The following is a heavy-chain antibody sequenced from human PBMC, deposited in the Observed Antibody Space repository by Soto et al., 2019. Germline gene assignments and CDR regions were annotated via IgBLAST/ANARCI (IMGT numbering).Heavy chain of an antibody. CDR2: INAGNANT. Sequence: ASVKVSCKASGYTFSNYAIHWVRQAPGQRLEWMGWINAGNANTKYTQNFQGRVTITRDTSARTVYMELSSLRSEDTAVYYCARAYCSYNSCPMGAYWGQGTLVTVSS. V-gene: IGHV1-3*01. D-gene: IGHD2-15*01. CDR3: ARAYCSYNSCPMGAY. J-gene: IGHJ4*02. CDR1: GYTFSNYA.